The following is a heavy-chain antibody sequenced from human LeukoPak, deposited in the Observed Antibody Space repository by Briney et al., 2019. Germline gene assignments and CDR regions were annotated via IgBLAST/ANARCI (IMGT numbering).Heavy chain of an antibody. D-gene: IGHD3-22*01. CDR3: ARGPAVSSGYYPRWGY. CDR1: GYSFTVYY. J-gene: IGHJ4*02. V-gene: IGHV1-2*02. CDR2: INPNSGGT. Sequence: ASVKVSCKASGYSFTVYYMFWVRPAPGQGLEWMGWINPNSGGTNYAQKFQCRVTMTRDTSITTAYMELSRLRSDDTAVYYCARGPAVSSGYYPRWGYWGQGTPVTVSS.